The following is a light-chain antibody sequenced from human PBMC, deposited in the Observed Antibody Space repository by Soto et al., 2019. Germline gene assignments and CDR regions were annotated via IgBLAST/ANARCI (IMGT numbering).Light chain of an antibody. J-gene: IGKJ4*01. CDR2: AAS. CDR1: QRISNY. V-gene: IGKV1-39*01. CDR3: QQSYSIPLT. Sequence: DIQMNQSPSSLSASVGDRVTITCRASQRISNYLNWYQQKEGKAPNVLIYAASILQSGVPSRFSGSGSGTDFTLTISSLQREEFANYYCQQSYSIPLTFGGGTKVGIK.